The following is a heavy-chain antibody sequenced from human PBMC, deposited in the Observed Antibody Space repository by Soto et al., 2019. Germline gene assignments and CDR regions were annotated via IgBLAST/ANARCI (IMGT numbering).Heavy chain of an antibody. CDR2: IIPICCTA. Sequence: GASVKVSCKASGGTFSSYAISWVRQAPGQGLEWMGWIIPICCTANYAQKFQGRVRITADQSTSTAYMELSSLRSEDTAVYYCATNDYYGSSGYYHDFDFWGQGTLVTVSS. CDR3: ATNDYYGSSGYYHDFDF. CDR1: GGTFSSYA. J-gene: IGHJ4*02. D-gene: IGHD3-22*01. V-gene: IGHV1-69*13.